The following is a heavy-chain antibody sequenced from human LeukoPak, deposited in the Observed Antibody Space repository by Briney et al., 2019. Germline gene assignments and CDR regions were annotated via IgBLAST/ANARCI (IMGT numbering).Heavy chain of an antibody. V-gene: IGHV4-31*09. CDR2: IYYSGST. Sequence: SSETLSLTCTVSGGSISSGGYYWSWIRQHPGKGLEWIGYIYYSGSTYYNPSLKSRVTISVDKSKNQFSLKLSSVTAADTAVYYCATFRPYSSSWSFDYWGQGTLVTVSS. J-gene: IGHJ4*02. CDR1: GGSISSGGYY. CDR3: ATFRPYSSSWSFDY. D-gene: IGHD6-13*01.